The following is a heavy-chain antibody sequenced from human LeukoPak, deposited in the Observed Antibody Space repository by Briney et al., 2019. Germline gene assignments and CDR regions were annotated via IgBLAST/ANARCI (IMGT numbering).Heavy chain of an antibody. CDR2: IIPIFGTA. Sequence: SVKVSCKASGGTFSSYAISWERQAPGQGLEWMGGIIPIFGTANYAQKFQGRVTITTDESTSTAYMELSSLRSEDTAVYYCASPAGDMVYAHAFDIWGQGTMVTVSS. CDR3: ASPAGDMVYAHAFDI. CDR1: GGTFSSYA. D-gene: IGHD2-8*01. V-gene: IGHV1-69*05. J-gene: IGHJ3*02.